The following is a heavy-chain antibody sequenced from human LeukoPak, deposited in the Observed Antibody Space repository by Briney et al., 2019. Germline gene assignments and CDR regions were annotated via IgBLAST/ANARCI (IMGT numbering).Heavy chain of an antibody. D-gene: IGHD3-22*01. J-gene: IGHJ4*02. CDR2: ISSSGSTI. V-gene: IGHV3-11*04. CDR3: ARDVALSTYHFDSSGLLDC. CDR1: GFTFSDYY. Sequence: PGGSLRLSCAASGFTFSDYYMSWIRQAPGKGLEWVSYISSSGSTIYYADSVKGRFTISRDNAKNSLYLQMNSLRGEDTAVYYCARDVALSTYHFDSSGLLDCWGQGTLVTVSS.